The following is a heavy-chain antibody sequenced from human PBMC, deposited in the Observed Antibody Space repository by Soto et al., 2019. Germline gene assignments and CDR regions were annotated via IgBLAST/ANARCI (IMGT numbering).Heavy chain of an antibody. D-gene: IGHD1-26*01. CDR1: GFTFSSYW. J-gene: IGHJ4*02. Sequence: EVQLVESGGGLVQPGESLRLSCAASGFTFSSYWMSWVRQAPGKGLEWVANIKHDGSEKHYVASVKGRFTISRDNAKNSLYLQMNSLRAEDTAVYYCARHGVAGGTRGSDYWGQGTLVTVSS. CDR2: IKHDGSEK. V-gene: IGHV3-7*01. CDR3: ARHGVAGGTRGSDY.